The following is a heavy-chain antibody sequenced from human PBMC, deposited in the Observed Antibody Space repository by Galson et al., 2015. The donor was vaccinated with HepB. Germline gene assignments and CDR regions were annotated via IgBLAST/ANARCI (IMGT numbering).Heavy chain of an antibody. CDR3: ARVAGYYDSSGYYLLGLYYYYYYMDV. J-gene: IGHJ6*03. CDR2: IKQDGSEK. Sequence: SLRLSCAASGFTFSSYWMSWVRQAPGKGLEWVANIKQDGSEKYYVDSVKGRFTISRDNAKNSLYLQMNSLRAEDTAVYYCARVAGYYDSSGYYLLGLYYYYYYMDVWGKGTTVTVSS. V-gene: IGHV3-7*01. D-gene: IGHD3-22*01. CDR1: GFTFSSYW.